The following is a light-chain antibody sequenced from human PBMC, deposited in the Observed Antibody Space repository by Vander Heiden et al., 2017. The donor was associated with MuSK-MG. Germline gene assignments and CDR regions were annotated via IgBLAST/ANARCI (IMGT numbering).Light chain of an antibody. J-gene: IGKJ4*01. CDR2: GAS. CDR3: QQYNYWPPLT. Sequence: EIVMTQSPATLSVSPGERATLSCRASQSVSSNLAWYQQKPGQAPRLLIYGASTRDTGIPARFSGSGYGKEFTLTISSRQSEDFAVYYCQQYNYWPPLTFGGGTKVEIK. CDR1: QSVSSN. V-gene: IGKV3-15*01.